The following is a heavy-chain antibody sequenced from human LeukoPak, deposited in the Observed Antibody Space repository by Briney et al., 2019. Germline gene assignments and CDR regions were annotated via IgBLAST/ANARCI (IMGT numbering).Heavy chain of an antibody. CDR1: GGTFSSYA. J-gene: IGHJ6*03. CDR3: ARDSGVVRGSEDYYYYMDV. Sequence: ASVKVSCKASGGTFSSYAISWVRQAPGQGLEWMGGISPIFGTANYAQKFQGRVTITADESTSTAYMEMSSLRSEDTAVYYCARDSGVVRGSEDYYYYMDVWGKGTTVTVSS. CDR2: ISPIFGTA. D-gene: IGHD3-10*01. V-gene: IGHV1-69*13.